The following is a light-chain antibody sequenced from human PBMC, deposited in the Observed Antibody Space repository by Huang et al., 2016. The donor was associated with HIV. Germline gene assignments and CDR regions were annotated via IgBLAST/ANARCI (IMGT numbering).Light chain of an antibody. CDR2: DAS. Sequence: EIELTQSPATLSLSPGERATLSCRASQSISSYLAWYQQKPGQAPRLLIYDASTRATGIPARCSGSGSGTDFTLTISSLEPEDFAVYYCQQRSNWPLLTFGGGTKVEIK. CDR1: QSISSY. J-gene: IGKJ4*01. CDR3: QQRSNWPLLT. V-gene: IGKV3-11*01.